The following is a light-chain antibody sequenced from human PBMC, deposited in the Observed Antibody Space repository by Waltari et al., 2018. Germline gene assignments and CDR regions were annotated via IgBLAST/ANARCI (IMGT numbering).Light chain of an antibody. CDR2: GAS. CDR3: QQYNNWPRT. CDR1: QSVRSN. V-gene: IGKV3-15*01. J-gene: IGKJ1*01. Sequence: EIVMTQSPATLSVSPGERATLSCRASQSVRSNLGWYQQKPGKAPRLLIYGASSRATGIPVRFSGSGSGTEFTLTISSLQSEDFAVYYCQQYNNWPRTFGQGTKVEVK.